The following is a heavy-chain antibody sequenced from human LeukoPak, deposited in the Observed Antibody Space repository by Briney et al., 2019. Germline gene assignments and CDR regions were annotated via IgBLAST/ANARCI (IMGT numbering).Heavy chain of an antibody. CDR2: IHTSGST. D-gene: IGHD2-21*01. Sequence: PSETLSLTCTVSGGSISSYYWSWIRQPAGKGLEWIGRIHTSGSTNYSPSLKSRVTISVDTSKNQFSLKLSSVTAADTAVYFCARVGYYPDYYMDVWGKGTTVTVSS. CDR3: ARVGYYPDYYMDV. V-gene: IGHV4-4*07. CDR1: GGSISSYY. J-gene: IGHJ6*03.